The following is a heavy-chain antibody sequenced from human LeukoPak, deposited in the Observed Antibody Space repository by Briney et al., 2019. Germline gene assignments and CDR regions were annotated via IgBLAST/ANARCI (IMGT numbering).Heavy chain of an antibody. D-gene: IGHD2-15*01. CDR3: ARGRYCSGNACSFFDY. CDR2: IKEDGGEK. J-gene: IGHJ4*02. CDR1: GFTFSRNW. Sequence: RWSLRLSCAASGFTFSRNWMSWVRQAPGKGLEWVANIKEDGGEKFYVDSVKGRFTISRDNAKNSLYLQMNSLGAEDTAVYYCARGRYCSGNACSFFDYWGQGTLVTVSS. V-gene: IGHV3-7*01.